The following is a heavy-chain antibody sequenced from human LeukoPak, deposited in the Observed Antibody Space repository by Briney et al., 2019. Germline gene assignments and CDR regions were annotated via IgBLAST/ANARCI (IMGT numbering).Heavy chain of an antibody. D-gene: IGHD3-3*01. CDR1: GFTFSSYA. J-gene: IGHJ6*02. Sequence: GGSLRLSCAASGFTFSSYAMSWVRQAPGKGLEWVSAISGSGGSTYYADSVKGRFTISRDNSKNTLYLQMNSLRAEDTAVYYCAKSSHYDFWSGPSYGMDVRGQGTTVTVSS. CDR3: AKSSHYDFWSGPSYGMDV. CDR2: ISGSGGST. V-gene: IGHV3-23*01.